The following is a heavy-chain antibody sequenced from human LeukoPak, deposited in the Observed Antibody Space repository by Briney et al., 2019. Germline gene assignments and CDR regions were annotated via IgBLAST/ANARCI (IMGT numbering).Heavy chain of an antibody. Sequence: EASVKVSCKASGCTFTSYAMNWVRQAPGQGLEWMGWINTNTGNPTYAQGFTGRFVFSLDTSVSTAYLQVSSLRAEDTAVYYCARDQGMVVAASDYWGQGTLVTVSS. V-gene: IGHV7-4-1*02. J-gene: IGHJ4*02. CDR1: GCTFTSYA. CDR2: INTNTGNP. D-gene: IGHD2-15*01. CDR3: ARDQGMVVAASDY.